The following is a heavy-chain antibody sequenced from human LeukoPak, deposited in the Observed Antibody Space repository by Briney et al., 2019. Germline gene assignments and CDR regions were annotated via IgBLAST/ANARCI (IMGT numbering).Heavy chain of an antibody. Sequence: ASVKVSCKASGYTFTSYGISWVRQAPGQGLEWMGWITTHSSKTNYAQKFQGRVTMTTDTSTSTAYMELKSLTSDDTAVYYCARAHSSSWSSIDYWGQGTLVTVSS. CDR2: ITTHSSKT. D-gene: IGHD6-13*01. V-gene: IGHV1-18*01. J-gene: IGHJ4*02. CDR3: ARAHSSSWSSIDY. CDR1: GYTFTSYG.